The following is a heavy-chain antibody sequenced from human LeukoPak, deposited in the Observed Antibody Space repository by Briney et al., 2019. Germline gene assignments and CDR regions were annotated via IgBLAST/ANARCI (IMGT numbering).Heavy chain of an antibody. V-gene: IGHV3-23*01. CDR2: ISGSGGAT. CDR3: ARGGVDYYGSGTYYLMYYFDY. CDR1: GFTFNTYG. D-gene: IGHD3-10*01. J-gene: IGHJ4*02. Sequence: GGSLRLSCAASGFTFNTYGMSWVRQTPGKGLEWVSGISGSGGATYYADSVKGRFTISRDDPHNTLYLQMNSLRAEDTAVYFCARGGVDYYGSGTYYLMYYFDYWGQGALVTVSS.